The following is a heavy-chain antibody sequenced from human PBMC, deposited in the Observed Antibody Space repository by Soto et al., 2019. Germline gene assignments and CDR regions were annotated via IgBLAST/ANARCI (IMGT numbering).Heavy chain of an antibody. D-gene: IGHD1-26*01. V-gene: IGHV3-30*04. Sequence: QVQLVESGGGVVQPGRSLRLSCATSGFTFSTFSMHWVRQAPGKGLEWVAHISYDGSEKDYADSVKARFTISRDNSDNTLFLQMNSLTSEDTGVYYCARGPESGDFWGQGTLVTVPS. CDR2: ISYDGSEK. CDR3: ARGPESGDF. CDR1: GFTFSTFS. J-gene: IGHJ4*02.